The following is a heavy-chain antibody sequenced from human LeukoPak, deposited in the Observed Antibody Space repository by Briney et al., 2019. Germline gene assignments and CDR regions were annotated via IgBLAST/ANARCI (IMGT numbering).Heavy chain of an antibody. V-gene: IGHV1-69*04. CDR2: VIPLLGTA. CDR1: GDIFNRYG. D-gene: IGHD3-9*01. Sequence: SVKVSCKASGDIFNRYGFSWVRQAPGLGLEWMGRVIPLLGTADYAQKFQDRVTITADTSRTTAYMELRSLRSEDTALYFCARDGDDDILTGYFNYWGQGTLVTVSS. CDR3: ARDGDDDILTGYFNY. J-gene: IGHJ4*02.